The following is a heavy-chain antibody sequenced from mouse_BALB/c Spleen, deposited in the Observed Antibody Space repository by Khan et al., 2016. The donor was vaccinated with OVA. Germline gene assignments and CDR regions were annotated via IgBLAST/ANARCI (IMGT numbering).Heavy chain of an antibody. CDR2: MSSGGHYS. CDR1: GFTFSSYA. V-gene: IGHV5-9-3*01. J-gene: IGHJ4*01. CDR3: ARSSVDHHAMAY. Sequence: EVELVESGGGLVKPGGSLKLSCSASGFTFSSYAMSWVRQTPEKRLELVATMSSGGHYSFYPDSVKGRFTISRDNARNTLYLQMSSLRSEDTAMHYCARSSVDHHAMAYRAPGSSVTAAS.